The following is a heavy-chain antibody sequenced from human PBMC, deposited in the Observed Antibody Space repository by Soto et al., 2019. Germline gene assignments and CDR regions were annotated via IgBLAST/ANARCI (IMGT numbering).Heavy chain of an antibody. D-gene: IGHD3-22*01. CDR3: ARVPYDSTGYFDDY. Sequence: EVQLVESGGALVQPGGTLTLSCAASGFTFGRHWMSWVRQAPGKGLEWVANIKQNGAEKYYAHSVQGRFTISRDNIKCFLYLHMSRLRGDDTAVYSCARVPYDSTGYFDDYWGQGPLVSVSS. J-gene: IGHJ4*02. CDR1: GFTFGRHW. CDR2: IKQNGAEK. V-gene: IGHV3-7*01.